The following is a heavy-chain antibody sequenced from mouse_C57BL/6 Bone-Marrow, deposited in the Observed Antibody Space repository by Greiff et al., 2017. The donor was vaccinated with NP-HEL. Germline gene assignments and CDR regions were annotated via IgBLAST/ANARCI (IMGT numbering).Heavy chain of an antibody. CDR1: GYTFTSYG. CDR3: ARRGNYNY. Sequence: QVQLQQSGAELARPGSSFPLSFPASGYTFTSYGISWVKQRTGQGLEWIGEIYPRSGNTYSNEKFKGKATLTADKSSSTAYMELRSLTSEDSAVYFCARRGNYNYWGQGTTLTVSS. D-gene: IGHD2-1*01. CDR2: IYPRSGNT. V-gene: IGHV1-81*01. J-gene: IGHJ2*01.